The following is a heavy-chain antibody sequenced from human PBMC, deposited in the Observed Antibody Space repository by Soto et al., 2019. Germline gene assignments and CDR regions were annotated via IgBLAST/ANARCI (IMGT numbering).Heavy chain of an antibody. CDR2: IWYDGSNK. Sequence: QVQLVESGGGVVQPGRSLRLSCAASGFTFSSYGMHWVRQAPGKGLEWVAVIWYDGSNKYYADSVKGRFTISRDNSKNTLYLQMNSLRAEDTAVYYCARTRVTTVTKGYYYYYGMDVWGQGTTVTVSS. CDR3: ARTRVTTVTKGYYYYYGMDV. J-gene: IGHJ6*02. CDR1: GFTFSSYG. V-gene: IGHV3-33*01. D-gene: IGHD4-4*01.